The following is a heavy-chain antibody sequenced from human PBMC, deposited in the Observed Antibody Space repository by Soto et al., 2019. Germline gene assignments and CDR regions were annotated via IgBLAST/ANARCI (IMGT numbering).Heavy chain of an antibody. CDR1: GFTFSNAW. CDR3: TTVSMVRGVTFYYYYGMDV. J-gene: IGHJ6*02. CDR2: IKSKTDGGTT. Sequence: GGSLRLSCAASGFTFSNAWMNWVRQAPGKGLEWVGRIKSKTDGGTTDYAAPVKGRFTISRDDSKNTLYLQMNSLKTEDTAVYYCTTVSMVRGVTFYYYYGMDVWGQGTTVTVSS. V-gene: IGHV3-15*07. D-gene: IGHD3-10*01.